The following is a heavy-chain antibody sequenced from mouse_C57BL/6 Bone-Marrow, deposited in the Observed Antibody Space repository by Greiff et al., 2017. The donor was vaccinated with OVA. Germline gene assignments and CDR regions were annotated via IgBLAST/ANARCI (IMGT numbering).Heavy chain of an antibody. Sequence: EVKLVESGPGLAKPSQTLSLTCSVTGYSITSDYWNWIRKFPGNKLEYMGYISYSGSTYYNPSLKSRISITRDTSKNQYYLQLNSVTTEDTATYYGARKRDGYYGYFDDWGQGTTLTVSS. D-gene: IGHD2-3*01. V-gene: IGHV3-8*01. CDR1: GYSITSDY. CDR3: ARKRDGYYGYFDD. J-gene: IGHJ2*01. CDR2: ISYSGST.